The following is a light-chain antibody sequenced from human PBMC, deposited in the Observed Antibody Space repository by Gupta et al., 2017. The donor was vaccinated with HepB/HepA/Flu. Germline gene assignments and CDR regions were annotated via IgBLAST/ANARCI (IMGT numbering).Light chain of an antibody. CDR3: TSYTSSSPWV. CDR1: SNAIGGYNY. CDR2: DVS. V-gene: IGLV2-14*03. Sequence: QSVLTQPASVSGSPGQSITISCTGTSNAIGGYNYVSWYQQHPGEAPKVIICDVSNRPLGVSDRFSGSKSGNTASLTISGLQPEDEADYYCTSYTSSSPWVFGGGTKLTVL. J-gene: IGLJ3*02.